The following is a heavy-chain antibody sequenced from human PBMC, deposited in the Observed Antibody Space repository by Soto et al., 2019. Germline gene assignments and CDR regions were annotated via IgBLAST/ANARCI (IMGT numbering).Heavy chain of an antibody. Sequence: GGSLRLSCAASGFTFSDYYMSWIRQAPGKGLEWVSYISSSSYTNYADSVKGRFTISRDNAKNSPYLQMNSLRAEDTAVYYCARVWSRGGMDVWGQGTTVTVSS. D-gene: IGHD3-10*01. CDR1: GFTFSDYY. CDR2: ISSSSYT. V-gene: IGHV3-11*06. CDR3: ARVWSRGGMDV. J-gene: IGHJ6*02.